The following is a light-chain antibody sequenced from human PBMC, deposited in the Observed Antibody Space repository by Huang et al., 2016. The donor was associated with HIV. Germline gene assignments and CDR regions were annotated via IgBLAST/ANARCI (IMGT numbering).Light chain of an antibody. V-gene: IGKV3-11*01. J-gene: IGKJ2*01. Sequence: EIVLTQSPATLSLSPGERATLSYRASQSVDNYLVWYQQKLGQAPRLLIYDASKRATGIPARFSGSGSGTDFTLTISSLEPEDFAVYFCQHRSNSPYTFGRGTILEIK. CDR3: QHRSNSPYT. CDR1: QSVDNY. CDR2: DAS.